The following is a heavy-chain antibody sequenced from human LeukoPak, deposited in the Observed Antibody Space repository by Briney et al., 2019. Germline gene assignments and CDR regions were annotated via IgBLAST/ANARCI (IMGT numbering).Heavy chain of an antibody. CDR2: ISYDGSNK. V-gene: IGHV3-30-3*01. CDR1: GFTFSSYA. Sequence: GGSLRLSCAASGFTFSSYAMHWVRQAPGKGLEWVAVISYDGSNKYYADSVKGRFTISRDNSKNTLYLQMNSLRAEDTAVYCCARAVLWFGEFFDYWGQGTLVTVSS. J-gene: IGHJ4*02. D-gene: IGHD3-10*01. CDR3: ARAVLWFGEFFDY.